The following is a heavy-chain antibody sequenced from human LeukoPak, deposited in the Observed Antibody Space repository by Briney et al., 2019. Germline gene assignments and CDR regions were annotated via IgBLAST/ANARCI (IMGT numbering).Heavy chain of an antibody. CDR2: INHSGST. Sequence: SETLSLTCTVSGGSISSSSHYWGLIRQPPGKGLERIGVINHSGSTIYNPSLKSRVTISVDTSKNQFSLKLSSVTAADTAVYYCARSLDYVWGSYRLPFDYWGQGTLVTVSS. J-gene: IGHJ4*02. V-gene: IGHV4-39*07. CDR3: ARSLDYVWGSYRLPFDY. CDR1: GGSISSSSHY. D-gene: IGHD3-16*02.